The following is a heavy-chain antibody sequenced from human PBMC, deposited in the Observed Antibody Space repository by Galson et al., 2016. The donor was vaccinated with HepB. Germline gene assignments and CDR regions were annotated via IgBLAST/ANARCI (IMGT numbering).Heavy chain of an antibody. J-gene: IGHJ5*02. Sequence: LSLTCAVSGDSTSSGSYYWSWIRRPAGEGLEWIGYISTSGRTKYNPSLKDRVTISLDTSKNQFSLSLNSVTAADTAVYYCARGITPFLRFDPWGQGTLVTVSS. CDR2: ISTSGRT. CDR3: ARGITPFLRFDP. CDR1: GDSTSSGSYY. V-gene: IGHV4-61*09.